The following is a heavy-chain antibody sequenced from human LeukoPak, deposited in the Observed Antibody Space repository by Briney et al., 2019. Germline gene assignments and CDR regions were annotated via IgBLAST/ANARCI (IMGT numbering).Heavy chain of an antibody. J-gene: IGHJ4*02. CDR1: GGNFSSYA. V-gene: IGHV1-69*13. CDR3: ARDEGGNFPDY. D-gene: IGHD4-23*01. Sequence: GASVKVSCKASGGNFSSYAISWVRQAPGQGLEWMGGIIPIFGTANYAQKFQGRVTITADESTSTAYMELSSLRSEDTAVYYCARDEGGNFPDYWGQGTLVTVSS. CDR2: IIPIFGTA.